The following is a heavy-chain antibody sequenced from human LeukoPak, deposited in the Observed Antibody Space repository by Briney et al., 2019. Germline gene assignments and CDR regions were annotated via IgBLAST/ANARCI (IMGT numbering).Heavy chain of an antibody. CDR2: ISYDGSNK. V-gene: IGHV3-30-3*01. D-gene: IGHD3-10*01. CDR3: ARGGGSGSVLFYYYYGMDV. CDR1: GFTFSSYA. J-gene: IGHJ6*02. Sequence: PGRSLRLSCAASGFTFSSYAMHWVRQAPGKGLEWVAVISYDGSNKYYADSVKGRFTISRDNSKNTLYLQMNSLRAEDTAVYYCARGGGSGSVLFYYYYGMDVWGQGTTVTVSS.